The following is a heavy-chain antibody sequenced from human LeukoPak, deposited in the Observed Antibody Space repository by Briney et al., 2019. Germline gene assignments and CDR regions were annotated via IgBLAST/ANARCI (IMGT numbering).Heavy chain of an antibody. CDR2: ISSSSSYT. J-gene: IGHJ5*02. V-gene: IGHV3-11*05. CDR3: ARDMGLWFGESIENWFDP. CDR1: GFTFSDYY. D-gene: IGHD3-10*01. Sequence: GGSLRLSCAASGFTFSDYYMSWIRQAPGKGLEWVSCISSSSSYTNYADSVKGRFTISRDNAKNSLYLQMNSLRAEDTAVYYCARDMGLWFGESIENWFDPWGQGTLVTVSS.